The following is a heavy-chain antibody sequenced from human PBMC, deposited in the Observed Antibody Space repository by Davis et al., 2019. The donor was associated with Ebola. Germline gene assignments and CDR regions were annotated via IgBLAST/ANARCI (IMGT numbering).Heavy chain of an antibody. CDR1: GYTFTAYF. D-gene: IGHD1-26*01. CDR3: AILVSTTTGLGH. Sequence: ASVKVSCKTSGYTFTAYFMHWVRQAPGQGLEWMGWINPKSGDTNSAQNFQGRLTMTRDTSISTASLELGGLGSDDTAIYYCAILVSTTTGLGHWGQGTLVTVSS. J-gene: IGHJ4*02. CDR2: INPKSGDT. V-gene: IGHV1-2*02.